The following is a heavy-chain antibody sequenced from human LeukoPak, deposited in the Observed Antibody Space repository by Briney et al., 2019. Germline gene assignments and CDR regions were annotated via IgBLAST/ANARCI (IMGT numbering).Heavy chain of an antibody. J-gene: IGHJ4*02. D-gene: IGHD3-22*01. V-gene: IGHV3-7*01. Sequence: GGSLRLSCAASGFTFSSYWMSWVRQAPGKGLEWVANIKQDGSEKYYVDSVKGRFTISRGNAKNTLYLQMNSLRAEDTAVYYCAREGAGYYDSSGYFDYWGQGTLVTVPS. CDR3: AREGAGYYDSSGYFDY. CDR2: IKQDGSEK. CDR1: GFTFSSYW.